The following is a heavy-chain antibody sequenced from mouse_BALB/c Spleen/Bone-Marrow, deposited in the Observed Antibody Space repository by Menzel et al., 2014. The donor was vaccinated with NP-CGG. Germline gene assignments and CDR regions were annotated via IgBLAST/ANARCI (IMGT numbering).Heavy chain of an antibody. J-gene: IGHJ3*01. D-gene: IGHD2-4*01. CDR1: GYTFADYN. V-gene: IGHV1S29*02. CDR3: ARSGDYDLFSY. CDR2: IYPYNGGT. Sequence: AQVQQSGPESVIPVASAKISCKDSGYTFADYNMHWVKQSHGKSLEWIGYIYPYNGGTGYNQKFKSKATLTVNNSSSTAYMELRSLASEDSAVYYCARSGDYDLFSYWRQGTLISVSA.